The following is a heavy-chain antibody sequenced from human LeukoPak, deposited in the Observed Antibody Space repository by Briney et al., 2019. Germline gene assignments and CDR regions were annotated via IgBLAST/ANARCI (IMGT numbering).Heavy chain of an antibody. CDR3: ARGGSRDSYYDFWGGYSDLVR. CDR2: INPNSGGT. J-gene: IGHJ4*02. V-gene: IGHV1-2*06. D-gene: IGHD3-3*01. Sequence: ASVKVSCKASGYTFTGYYMHWVRQAPGQGLEWMGRINPNSGGTNYAQKFQGRVTMTRDTSISTAYMELSRLRSDDTAVYYCARGGSRDSYYDFWGGYSDLVRWGQGTLVTVSS. CDR1: GYTFTGYY.